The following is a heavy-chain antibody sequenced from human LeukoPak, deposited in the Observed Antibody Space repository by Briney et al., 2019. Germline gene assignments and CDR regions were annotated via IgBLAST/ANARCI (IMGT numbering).Heavy chain of an antibody. Sequence: SETLSLTCAISGGSISSNYWSWIRHPPGKGLEWIGYCHYSGDTNYNPSLKSRATISVDMSKNQFSLTLNSVTAADAAVYYCARSASSTSRSAFDIWGQGTRVTASS. CDR3: ARSASSTSRSAFDI. CDR2: CHYSGDT. CDR1: GGSISSNY. V-gene: IGHV4-59*13. J-gene: IGHJ3*02.